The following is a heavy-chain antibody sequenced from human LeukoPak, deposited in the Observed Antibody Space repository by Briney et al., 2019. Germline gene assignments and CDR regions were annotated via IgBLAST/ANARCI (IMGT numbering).Heavy chain of an antibody. CDR1: GGTFSSYA. CDR3: ARVGTPYYDFWSGFDY. J-gene: IGHJ4*02. Sequence: ASVKVSCKASGGTFSSYAISWVRQAPGQGLEWMGWINPNSGGTNYAQKFQGRVTMTRDTSISTAYMELSRLRSDDTAVYYCARVGTPYYDFWSGFDYWGQGTLVTVSS. D-gene: IGHD3-3*01. V-gene: IGHV1-2*02. CDR2: INPNSGGT.